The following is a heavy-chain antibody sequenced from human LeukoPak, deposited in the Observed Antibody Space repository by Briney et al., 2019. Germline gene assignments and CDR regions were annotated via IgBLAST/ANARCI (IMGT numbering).Heavy chain of an antibody. CDR2: ISYDGTNK. CDR3: AKDYLGRPLYYFDY. J-gene: IGHJ4*02. Sequence: GGSLRLSCAASGFNFSTYAMHWVRQAPGKGLEWVSVISYDGTNKYYADSVKGRFAISRDNSKNTLYLQMNSLRAEDTAVYYCAKDYLGRPLYYFDYWGQGTLVTVSS. V-gene: IGHV3-30*18. CDR1: GFNFSTYA. D-gene: IGHD3-16*02.